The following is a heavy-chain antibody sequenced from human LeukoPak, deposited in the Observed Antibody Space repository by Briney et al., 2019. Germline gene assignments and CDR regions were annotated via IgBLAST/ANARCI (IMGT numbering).Heavy chain of an antibody. D-gene: IGHD3-22*01. CDR3: AKEGYYDSSGYFHLDY. CDR2: ISAGGGST. V-gene: IGHV3-23*01. CDR1: GFTFSSYA. Sequence: PGGSLRLSCAASGFTFSSYAMSWVRQAPGKGLEWVSAISAGGGSTYYADSVKGRFTISRDNSKNTLSLQMNSLRAEDTAVYYCAKEGYYDSSGYFHLDYWGQGTLVTVSS. J-gene: IGHJ4*02.